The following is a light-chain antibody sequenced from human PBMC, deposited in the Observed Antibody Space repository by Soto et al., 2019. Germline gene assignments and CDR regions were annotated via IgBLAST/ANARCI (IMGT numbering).Light chain of an antibody. Sequence: EIVMTQSPATLSVSPGERATLSCRASQSVSSNLAWYQQKPGQAPRLLIYGASTRATGIPARFSGSWSGTECTLTISSLKSEDFAVYYCQQYNNWPLTLGGGTKVEIK. V-gene: IGKV3-15*01. CDR2: GAS. CDR1: QSVSSN. J-gene: IGKJ4*01. CDR3: QQYNNWPLT.